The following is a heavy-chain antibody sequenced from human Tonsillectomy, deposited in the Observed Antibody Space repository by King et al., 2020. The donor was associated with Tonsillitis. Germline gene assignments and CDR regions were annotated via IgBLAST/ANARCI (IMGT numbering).Heavy chain of an antibody. J-gene: IGHJ4*02. CDR3: ARVPRGSSSSYYFDY. CDR2: ISYDGSNK. Sequence: QVQLVESGGGVVQPGRSLSLSCAASGFAFSSYAMHWFRQAPGKGLEWVAVISYDGSNKYYADSLKGRLTISRDNSKNTLYLQMSSLRAEDTAVYYCARVPRGSSSSYYFDYWGQGTLVTVSS. D-gene: IGHD6-6*01. CDR1: GFAFSSYA. V-gene: IGHV3-30-3*01.